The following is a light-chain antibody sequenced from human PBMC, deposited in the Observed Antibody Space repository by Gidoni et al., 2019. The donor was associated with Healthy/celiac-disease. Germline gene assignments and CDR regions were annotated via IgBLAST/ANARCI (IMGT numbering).Light chain of an antibody. Sequence: QSALTQPASVTGSPGTSITISCTGTSSDVGSYNLVSWYQQHPGKAPKLMIYEGSKRPSGVSNRFSGSKSGNTASLTISGLQAEDEADYYCCSYAGSSNYWVFGGGTKLTVL. CDR2: EGS. CDR3: CSYAGSSNYWV. V-gene: IGLV2-23*01. CDR1: SSDVGSYNL. J-gene: IGLJ3*02.